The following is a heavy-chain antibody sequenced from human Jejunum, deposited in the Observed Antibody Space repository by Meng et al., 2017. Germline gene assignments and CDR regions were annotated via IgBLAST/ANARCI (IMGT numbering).Heavy chain of an antibody. CDR2: IDPSEST. V-gene: IGHV4-4*02. Sequence: QGQLPESGPGLVKPSGTLPLTCAVSGASISRTNWWSWVRQPPGKGLEWIGKIDPSESTHYNPSLKGRVTISADRSKNQFSLRLTSVTAADTAIYYCARAYCTDVSCHDFFDSWGQGTLVTVSS. J-gene: IGHJ4*02. D-gene: IGHD2-8*01. CDR3: ARAYCTDVSCHDFFDS. CDR1: GASISRTNW.